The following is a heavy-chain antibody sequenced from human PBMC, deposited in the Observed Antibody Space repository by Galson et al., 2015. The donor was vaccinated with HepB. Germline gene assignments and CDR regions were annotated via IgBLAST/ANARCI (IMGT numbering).Heavy chain of an antibody. Sequence: SLRLSCAASGFSFQNYAMHWVRQAPGKGLEWVAVISSDGSKQYYADSVMGRSTISRDNSENTLYLHMNGLRGEDTAVFFCARDPAAAHWLDNYHDYATHVWGQGSTVTVSS. J-gene: IGHJ6*02. V-gene: IGHV3-30*04. D-gene: IGHD6-19*01. CDR1: GFSFQNYA. CDR3: ARDPAAAHWLDNYHDYATHV. CDR2: ISSDGSKQ.